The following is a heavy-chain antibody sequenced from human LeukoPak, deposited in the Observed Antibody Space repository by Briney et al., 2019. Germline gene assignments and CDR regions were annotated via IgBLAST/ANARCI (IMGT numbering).Heavy chain of an antibody. J-gene: IGHJ1*01. V-gene: IGHV3-7*01. CDR1: GFSFSNYW. CDR3: ATYSSLNRREFQF. Sequence: GGSLRLSCEGSGFSFSNYWMGWVRQAPGKALQWVANIKTDGSEKYYVDSVKGRFTISRDNAKNSLYLQMNSLRAEDTAVYYCATYSSLNRREFQFWGQGALLTVSS. D-gene: IGHD3-22*01. CDR2: IKTDGSEK.